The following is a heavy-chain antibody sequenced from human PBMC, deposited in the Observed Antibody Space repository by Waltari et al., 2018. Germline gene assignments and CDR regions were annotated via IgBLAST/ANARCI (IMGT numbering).Heavy chain of an antibody. CDR3: ARRGSFYYYYMDV. J-gene: IGHJ6*03. CDR1: GYTFTSYY. CDR2: SNPSGGST. V-gene: IGHV1-46*01. D-gene: IGHD3-10*01. Sequence: QVQLVQSGAEVKKPGASVKVSCKASGYTFTSYYMHWVRQAPGQGLEWMGISNPSGGSTSYEQKFQGRVTMTRDTSTSTVYMELSSLRSEDTAVYYCARRGSFYYYYMDVWGKGTTVTISS.